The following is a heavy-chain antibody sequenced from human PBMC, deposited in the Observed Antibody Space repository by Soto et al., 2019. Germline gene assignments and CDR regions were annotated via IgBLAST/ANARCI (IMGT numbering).Heavy chain of an antibody. CDR1: GGTFSSYA. D-gene: IGHD1-26*01. CDR3: ARGGSGATRPLDY. CDR2: INPNSGGT. V-gene: IGHV1-2*04. Sequence: ASVKVSCKASGGTFSSYAISWVRQAPGQGLEWMGWINPNSGGTNYAQKFQGWVTMTRDTSISTAYMELSRLRSDDMAVYYCARGGSGATRPLDYWGQGTLVTVSS. J-gene: IGHJ4*02.